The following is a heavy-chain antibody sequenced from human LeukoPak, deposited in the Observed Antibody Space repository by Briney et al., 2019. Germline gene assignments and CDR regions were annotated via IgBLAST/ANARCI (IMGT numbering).Heavy chain of an antibody. CDR3: ARGRYGTVSRGWFDP. CDR2: IYISGSGST. J-gene: IGHJ5*02. CDR1: GGSISSYY. D-gene: IGHD1-1*01. V-gene: IGHV4-4*07. Sequence: SETLSLTCTVSGGSISSYYWSWIRQPAGKGLEWIGRIYISGSGSTNYNPSLKSRVTISVDTSKKKIFLKLSSVTAADTAVYYCARGRYGTVSRGWFDPWGQGTLVTVSS.